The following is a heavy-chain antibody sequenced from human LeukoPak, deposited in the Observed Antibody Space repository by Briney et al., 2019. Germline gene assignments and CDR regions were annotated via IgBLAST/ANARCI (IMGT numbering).Heavy chain of an antibody. CDR1: GFTFGDYA. Sequence: GGSLRLSCTASGFTFGDYAMSWVRQAPGKGLEWVGFIRSKAYGGTTEYAASVKGRFTISRDDSKSNAYLQMNSLKTEDTAVYYCIAATGDYWGQGTLVTVSS. V-gene: IGHV3-49*04. J-gene: IGHJ4*02. CDR3: IAATGDY. CDR2: IRSKAYGGTT. D-gene: IGHD6-13*01.